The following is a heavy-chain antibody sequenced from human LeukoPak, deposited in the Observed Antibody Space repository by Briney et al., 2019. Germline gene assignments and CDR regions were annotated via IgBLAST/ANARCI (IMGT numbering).Heavy chain of an antibody. J-gene: IGHJ4*02. CDR1: GFTFSSTY. CDR3: ARDSSSFPNCFDF. Sequence: PGGSLRLSCAASGFTFSSTYMSWVRQAPGQGLEWVSLLYSSGITFYAESVQGRFTISRDNSKNTLYLQMNSLRAEDTAIYYCARDSSSFPNCFDFWGQGTLVTVSS. CDR2: LYSSGIT. D-gene: IGHD3-3*02. V-gene: IGHV3-53*01.